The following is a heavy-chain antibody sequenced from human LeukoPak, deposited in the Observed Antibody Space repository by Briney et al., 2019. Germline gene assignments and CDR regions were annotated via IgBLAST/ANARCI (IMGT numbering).Heavy chain of an antibody. CDR1: GFTFSDYY. J-gene: IGHJ4*02. V-gene: IGHV3-11*01. Sequence: PGGSLRLSCAASGFTFSDYYKSWIRQAPGKGLEWVSYISFSGSPTQYADSVKGRFTISRDNAKNSLYLQMNSLRDEDTAVYYCARGMYYYDSSGYYYWGQGTLVTVSS. D-gene: IGHD3-22*01. CDR2: ISFSGSPT. CDR3: ARGMYYYDSSGYYY.